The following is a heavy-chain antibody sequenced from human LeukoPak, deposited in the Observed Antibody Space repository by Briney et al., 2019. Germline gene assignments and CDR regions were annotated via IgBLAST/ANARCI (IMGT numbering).Heavy chain of an antibody. J-gene: IGHJ4*02. V-gene: IGHV3-9*01. CDR1: GFTFDDYA. CDR3: AKAEYGDYVDY. CDR2: ISWNSGSI. Sequence: GGSLRLSCAASGFTFDDYAMHWVRQAPGKGLEWVSGISWNSGSIGYADSVKGRFTISRDNAKNSLYLQMNSLRAEDTALYYCAKAEYGDYVDYWGQGTLVTVSS. D-gene: IGHD4-17*01.